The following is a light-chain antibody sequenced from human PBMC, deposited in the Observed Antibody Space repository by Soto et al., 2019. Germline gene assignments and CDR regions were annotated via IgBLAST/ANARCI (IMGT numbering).Light chain of an antibody. Sequence: QSALTQPASVSGSPGQSITISCTGTSSDVGGYNYVSWYQQHPGKAPKLMIYDVSNRPSGVSNRFSGSKSGNTASLTISGLQAEDEADYYCSSFTSSTTPVFGGGTKLTVI. V-gene: IGLV2-14*01. CDR2: DVS. J-gene: IGLJ2*01. CDR1: SSDVGGYNY. CDR3: SSFTSSTTPV.